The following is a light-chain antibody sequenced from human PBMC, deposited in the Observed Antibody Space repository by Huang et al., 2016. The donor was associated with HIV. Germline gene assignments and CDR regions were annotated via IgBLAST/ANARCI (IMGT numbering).Light chain of an antibody. CDR2: GAS. Sequence: ESELTQSRGTLSLSPGERATLSCRASKSVSSSYLAWYQQKPGQAPRLLIYGASTRATGIPDRFSGSGSGTDFTLTISRLEPEDFAVYYCQQYGSSPFTFGPGTKLDIK. V-gene: IGKV3-20*01. J-gene: IGKJ3*01. CDR3: QQYGSSPFT. CDR1: KSVSSSY.